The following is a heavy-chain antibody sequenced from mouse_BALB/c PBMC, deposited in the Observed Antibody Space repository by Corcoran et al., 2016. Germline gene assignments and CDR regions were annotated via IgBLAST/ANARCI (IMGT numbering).Heavy chain of an antibody. V-gene: IGHV1-26*01. J-gene: IGHJ4*01. CDR1: GYSFTGYY. CDR2: INPYNGAT. D-gene: IGHD3-1*01. Sequence: EVQLQQSGPELVKPGASVKISCKASGYSFTGYYMHWVKQSHVKSLEWIGRINPYNGATSYNQNFKDKASLTVDKSSSTAYMELHSLTSEDSAVYYCARGSSGYVMDYWGQGTSVTVSS. CDR3: ARGSSGYVMDY.